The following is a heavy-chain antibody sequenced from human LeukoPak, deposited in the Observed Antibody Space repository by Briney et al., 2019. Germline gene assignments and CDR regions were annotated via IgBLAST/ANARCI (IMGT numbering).Heavy chain of an antibody. CDR2: IYYSEST. Sequence: PSETLSLTCTVSGGSISSYYWSWIRQPPGKGLEWIGYIYYSESTNYNPSLKSRVTISVDTSKNQFSLKLSSVTAADTAVYYCARGGRSGSYYFDYWGQGTLVTVSS. J-gene: IGHJ4*02. D-gene: IGHD1-26*01. CDR3: ARGGRSGSYYFDY. V-gene: IGHV4-59*01. CDR1: GGSISSYY.